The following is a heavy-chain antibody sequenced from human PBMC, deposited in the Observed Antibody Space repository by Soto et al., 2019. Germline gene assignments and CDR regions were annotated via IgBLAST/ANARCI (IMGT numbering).Heavy chain of an antibody. CDR3: ARGVVVTAVFDY. D-gene: IGHD2-21*02. CDR1: GGSVSSGSYY. Sequence: KPSETLSLTCTVSGGSVSSGSYYWSWIRQPPGKGLEWIGYIYYSGSTNYTPSLKSRVTISVDTSKNQFSLKLSSVTAADTAVYYCARGVVVTAVFDYWGQGTLVTVSS. CDR2: IYYSGST. J-gene: IGHJ4*02. V-gene: IGHV4-61*01.